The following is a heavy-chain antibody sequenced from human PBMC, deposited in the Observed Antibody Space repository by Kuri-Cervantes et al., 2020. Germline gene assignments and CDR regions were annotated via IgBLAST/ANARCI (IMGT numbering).Heavy chain of an antibody. CDR1: GFTFSSYS. CDR2: IRASGGTT. V-gene: IGHV3-48*01. J-gene: IGHJ4*02. D-gene: IGHD1-26*01. CDR3: ARRSGGDY. Sequence: GGSLRLSCAASGFTFSSYSMNWVRQAPGKGLEWVSSIRASGGTTYYADSVKGRFTISRDNAKNSLYLLMNSLRAEDTAVYYCARRSGGDYWGQGTLVTVSS.